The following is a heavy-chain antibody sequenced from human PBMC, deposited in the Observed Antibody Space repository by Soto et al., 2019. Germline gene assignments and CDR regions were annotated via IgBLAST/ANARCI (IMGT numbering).Heavy chain of an antibody. J-gene: IGHJ3*02. CDR1: GYTFSAYT. Sequence: ASVKVSCKATGYTFSAYTMNWVRQAPGQSLEWMGWINAGSGNTKYSQNFQGRVSITRDTSASTVYMELTGLTSEDTAVYYCVRDTETLGPRANDALDIWGQGTIVTVSS. V-gene: IGHV1-3*01. D-gene: IGHD3-3*02. CDR3: VRDTETLGPRANDALDI. CDR2: INAGSGNT.